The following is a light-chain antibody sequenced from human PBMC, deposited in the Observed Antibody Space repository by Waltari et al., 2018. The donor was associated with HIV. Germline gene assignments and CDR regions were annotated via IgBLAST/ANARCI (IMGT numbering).Light chain of an antibody. J-gene: IGLJ1*01. Sequence: QSALTQPASVSASPGQSITISCTGTSSDVGGYNYVSWYQQHPGKAPKLIIYEGNHRPSGVSNRFSGSKSGNTASLAISGLQAEDEADYFCCSYTSSSTLVFGTGTKVTVL. CDR3: CSYTSSSTLV. V-gene: IGLV2-14*01. CDR1: SSDVGGYNY. CDR2: EGN.